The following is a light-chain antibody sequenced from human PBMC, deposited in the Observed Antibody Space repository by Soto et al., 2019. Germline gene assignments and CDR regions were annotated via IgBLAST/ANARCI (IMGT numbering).Light chain of an antibody. V-gene: IGKV3-20*01. CDR1: QSVSSSY. CDR3: QQYGSSRT. CDR2: GTS. J-gene: IGKJ1*01. Sequence: EIVLTQSPGTLSSSVGERATLSCRASQSVSSSYLAWYQQTPGQAPRLLIYGTSSRATGTSDSFSGSGSGKDFTLTISRLETEDFAVYYCQQYGSSRTFGQGTKVEIK.